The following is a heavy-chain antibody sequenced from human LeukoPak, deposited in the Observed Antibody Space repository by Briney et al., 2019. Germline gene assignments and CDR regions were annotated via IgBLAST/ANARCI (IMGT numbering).Heavy chain of an antibody. CDR1: GGSISSGGYS. CDR2: IFHSGST. J-gene: IGHJ2*01. D-gene: IGHD3-22*01. CDR3: ARGYYYDSSGYPYWCFDL. V-gene: IGHV4-30-2*01. Sequence: SSETLSLTCAVSGGSISSGGYSWRWIRQPPGKGLEWIGYIFHSGSTYYNPSLKSRVTISLDRSKNHFSLKLTSVTAADTAVYYCARGYYYDSSGYPYWCFDLWGRGTLVTVSS.